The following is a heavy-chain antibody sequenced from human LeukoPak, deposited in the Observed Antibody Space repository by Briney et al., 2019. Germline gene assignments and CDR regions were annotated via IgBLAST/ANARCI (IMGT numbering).Heavy chain of an antibody. CDR3: AKVMSFYDSSGYYY. J-gene: IGHJ4*02. V-gene: IGHV3-48*03. D-gene: IGHD3-22*01. Sequence: PGGSLRLSCAASGFTFTSYEMNWVRQAPGKGLEWVSYISSSGSTIYYADSVKGRFTISRDNSKNTLYLQMNSLRAEDTAVYYCAKVMSFYDSSGYYYWGQGTLVTVSS. CDR1: GFTFTSYE. CDR2: ISSSGSTI.